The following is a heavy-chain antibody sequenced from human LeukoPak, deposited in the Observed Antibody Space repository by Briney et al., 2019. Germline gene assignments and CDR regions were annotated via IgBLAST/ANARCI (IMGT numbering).Heavy chain of an antibody. Sequence: PGGSLRLSCAASGFTFSSYSMNWVRQAPGKGLEWVSSISSSSSYIYYADSVKGRFTISRDNAKNSLYLQMNRLRAEDTAVYYCARDPNRQWLVTDDYWGQGTLVTVSS. D-gene: IGHD6-19*01. CDR1: GFTFSSYS. CDR2: ISSSSSYI. J-gene: IGHJ4*02. CDR3: ARDPNRQWLVTDDY. V-gene: IGHV3-21*01.